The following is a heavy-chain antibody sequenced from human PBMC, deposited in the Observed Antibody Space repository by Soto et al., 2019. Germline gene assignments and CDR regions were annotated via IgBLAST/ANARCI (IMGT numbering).Heavy chain of an antibody. CDR1: GYSFTSYW. CDR3: ARLTGYSSSWFLPDFDI. CDR2: IYPGDSDT. Sequence: GESLKISCKGSGYSFTSYWIGWVRQMPGKGLEWMGIIYPGDSDTRYSPSFQGQVTISADKSISTAYLQWSSLKASDTAMYYCARLTGYSSSWFLPDFDIWGQGTMVTVSS. V-gene: IGHV5-51*01. J-gene: IGHJ3*02. D-gene: IGHD6-13*01.